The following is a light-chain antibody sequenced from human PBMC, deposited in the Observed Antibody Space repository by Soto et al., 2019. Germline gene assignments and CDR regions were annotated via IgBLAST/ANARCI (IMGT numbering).Light chain of an antibody. J-gene: IGKJ1*01. CDR3: QQSYSTPWT. CDR1: QSISSY. V-gene: IGKV1-39*01. CDR2: AAS. Sequence: DIQMTQSPSSLSASVGDGVTITCRASQSISSYLNWYQQKPGKAPKLLIYAASSLQSGVPSRFSGSGSGTDFTLTISSLHPEDFATYYCQQSYSTPWTFGQGTKVDIK.